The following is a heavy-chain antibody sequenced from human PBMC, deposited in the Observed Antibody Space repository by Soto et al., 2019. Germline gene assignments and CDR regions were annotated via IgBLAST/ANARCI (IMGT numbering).Heavy chain of an antibody. CDR2: ITSIGRP. V-gene: IGHV4-30-4*01. J-gene: IGHJ5*02. D-gene: IGHD5-12*01. CDR3: ARDTYSGYDFGL. CDR1: GASVAGGSYY. Sequence: QVQLRESGPGLVKPSQTLSLTCSVSGASVAGGSYYWSWVRKPPGKGLEWIGYITSIGRPFYNPSLTSLGTISADTSKNQLSLQLTSVTAADTAVYYCARDTYSGYDFGLWGQGTLVTVPS.